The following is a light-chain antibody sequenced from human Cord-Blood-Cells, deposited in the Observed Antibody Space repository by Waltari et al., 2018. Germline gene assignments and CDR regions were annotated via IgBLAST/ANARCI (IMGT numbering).Light chain of an antibody. V-gene: IGKV1-39*01. Sequence: DIQMPQSPSSLSASVGDSVITTCRASQSISSYLNWYQQKPGKAPKLLIYAASSLQSGVPSRFSGSGSGTDFTLTISSLQPEDFATYYCQQSYSTPYTFGQGTKLEIK. CDR2: AAS. CDR1: QSISSY. J-gene: IGKJ2*01. CDR3: QQSYSTPYT.